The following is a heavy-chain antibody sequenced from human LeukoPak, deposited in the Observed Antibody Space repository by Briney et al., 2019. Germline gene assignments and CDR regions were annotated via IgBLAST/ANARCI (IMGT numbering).Heavy chain of an antibody. V-gene: IGHV3-7*01. CDR1: GFTFSSYW. CDR2: IKQDGSEK. D-gene: IGHD3-22*01. CDR3: ARGKNYYDSSGYYYSA. Sequence: GGSLRLSCAASGFTFSSYWMSWVRQAPGKGLEWVANIKQDGSEKYYVDSVKGRFTISRDNAKNSLYLQMNSLRAEDTAVYYCARGKNYYDSSGYYYSAWGQGTLVTVSS. J-gene: IGHJ5*02.